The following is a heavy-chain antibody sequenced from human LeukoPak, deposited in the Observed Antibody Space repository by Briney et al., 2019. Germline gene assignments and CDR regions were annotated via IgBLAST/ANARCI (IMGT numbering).Heavy chain of an antibody. CDR2: IDGNAGDT. V-gene: IGHV1-18*01. Sequence: ASVKVSCKASGFTLTRHHISWVRQAPGQGLEWMGWIDGNAGDTIYAQRFQGRVTMTRDTSTTTAYMELRSLRLDDTAVYHCVREDWGSGTIIDYWGQGTLVTVSS. CDR1: GFTLTRHH. CDR3: VREDWGSGTIIDY. D-gene: IGHD1-14*01. J-gene: IGHJ4*02.